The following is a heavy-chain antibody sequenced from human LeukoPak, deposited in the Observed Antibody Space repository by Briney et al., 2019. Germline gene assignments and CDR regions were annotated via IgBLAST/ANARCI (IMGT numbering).Heavy chain of an antibody. Sequence: SETLSLTCAVYGGSFSGYYWSWIRQPPGKGLEWIGEINHSGSTNYNPSLKSRVTISVDTSKNQFSLKLSSVTAEDTAVYYCARLRRYYYDSSGPPDYWGQGTLVTVSS. D-gene: IGHD3-22*01. CDR1: GGSFSGYY. CDR3: ARLRRYYYDSSGPPDY. J-gene: IGHJ4*02. CDR2: INHSGST. V-gene: IGHV4-34*01.